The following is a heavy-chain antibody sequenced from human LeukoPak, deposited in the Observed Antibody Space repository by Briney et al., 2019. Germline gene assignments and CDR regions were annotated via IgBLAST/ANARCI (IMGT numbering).Heavy chain of an antibody. CDR3: ARDSGGRYNWFDP. Sequence: PSETLSLTCTVSGGSISSYYWSWIRQPPGKGLEWIGYIYYSGSTNYNPSLKSRVTISVDTSKNQSSLKLSSVTAADTAVYYCARDSGGRYNWFDPWGQGTLVTVSS. CDR2: IYYSGST. CDR1: GGSISSYY. V-gene: IGHV4-59*01. J-gene: IGHJ5*02. D-gene: IGHD3-16*01.